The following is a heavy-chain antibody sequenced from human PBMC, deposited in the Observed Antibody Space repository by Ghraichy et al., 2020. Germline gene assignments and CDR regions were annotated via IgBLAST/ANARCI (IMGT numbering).Heavy chain of an antibody. CDR3: ATGNSGGSYYLPWFDP. V-gene: IGHV1-24*01. CDR2: FDPEDGET. CDR1: GYTLTELS. Sequence: ASVKVSCKVSGYTLTELSMHWVRQAPGKGLEWMGGFDPEDGETIYAQKFQGRVTMTEDTSTDTAYMELSSLRSEDTAVYYCATGNSGGSYYLPWFDPWGQGTLVTVSS. J-gene: IGHJ5*02. D-gene: IGHD1-26*01.